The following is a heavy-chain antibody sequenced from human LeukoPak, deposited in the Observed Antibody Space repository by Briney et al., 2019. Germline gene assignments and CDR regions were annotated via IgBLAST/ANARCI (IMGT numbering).Heavy chain of an antibody. CDR1: GYTFSGYY. CDR2: INPNSGGT. J-gene: IGHJ6*03. Sequence: ASVKVSCKASGYTFSGYYLHWMRQAPGQGLEWMGWINPNSGGTNSAQKFQGRVTMTRDTSIITAYMELSRLRSDDTAVYYCARDLKYSSPDTIYSYYYYMDVWGKGTTVTVSS. V-gene: IGHV1-2*02. CDR3: ARDLKYSSPDTIYSYYYYMDV. D-gene: IGHD6-6*01.